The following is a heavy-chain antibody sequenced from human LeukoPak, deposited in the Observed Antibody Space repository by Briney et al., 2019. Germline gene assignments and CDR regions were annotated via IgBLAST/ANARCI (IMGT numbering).Heavy chain of an antibody. D-gene: IGHD2-15*01. Sequence: GGSLRLSCAASGFMFSSYSMNWVRQAPGKGLEWVSCISTSSRNIFQADSVKGRFTISRDNAKNSLYLQMNSLRAEDTAVYYCARDGGGYCSGGSCYDYYYYMDVWGKGTTVTISS. CDR1: GFMFSSYS. CDR2: ISTSSRNI. J-gene: IGHJ6*03. V-gene: IGHV3-21*01. CDR3: ARDGGGYCSGGSCYDYYYYMDV.